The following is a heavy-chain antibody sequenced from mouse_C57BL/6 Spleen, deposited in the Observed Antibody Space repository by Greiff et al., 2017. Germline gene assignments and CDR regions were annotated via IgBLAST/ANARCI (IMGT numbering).Heavy chain of an antibody. CDR3: ARLRYYGSLAWFAY. D-gene: IGHD1-1*01. V-gene: IGHV1-18*01. J-gene: IGHJ3*01. CDR1: GYTFTDYN. CDR2: INPNNGGT. Sequence: VQLQQSGPELVKPGASVKIPCKASGYTFTDYNMDWVKQSHGKSLEWIGDINPNNGGTIYNQKFKGKATLTVDKSSSTAYMELRSLTSEDTAVYYCARLRYYGSLAWFAYWGQGTLVTVSA.